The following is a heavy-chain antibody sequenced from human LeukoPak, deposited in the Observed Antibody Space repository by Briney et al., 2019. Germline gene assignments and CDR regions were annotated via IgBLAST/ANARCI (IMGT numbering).Heavy chain of an antibody. D-gene: IGHD3-22*01. CDR2: INHSGST. Sequence: PSETLSLTCAVCGGSFSGYYWSGIRQPPGKGREWSGEINHSGSTNYNPSLKCRVTISVDTSKNQFSLKLSSVTAADTAVYYCAREPGFDSSGYLNWFDPWGQGTLVTVSS. V-gene: IGHV4-34*01. CDR3: AREPGFDSSGYLNWFDP. CDR1: GGSFSGYY. J-gene: IGHJ5*02.